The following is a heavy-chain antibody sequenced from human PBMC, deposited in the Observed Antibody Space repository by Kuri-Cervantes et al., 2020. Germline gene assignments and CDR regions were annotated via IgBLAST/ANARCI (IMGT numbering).Heavy chain of an antibody. CDR3: ARWVGGLDV. D-gene: IGHD1-26*01. V-gene: IGHV3-11*01. Sequence: GESLKISCAASGFTFSDYYMSWIRQAPGKGLEWVSYISQSGTSMIHADSVKGRFTISRDNAKNSLYLQMSSLRVEDTAIYYCARWVGGLDVWGQRTTVTVSS. CDR1: GFTFSDYY. J-gene: IGHJ6*02. CDR2: ISQSGTSM.